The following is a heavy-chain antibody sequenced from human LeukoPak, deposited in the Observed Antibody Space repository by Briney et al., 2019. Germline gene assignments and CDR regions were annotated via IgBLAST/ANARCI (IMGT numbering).Heavy chain of an antibody. CDR1: GFTFSSYE. J-gene: IGHJ5*02. CDR2: ISSSGSTI. Sequence: GGSLRLSCAASGFTFSSYEMNWVRRAPGKGLEWVSYISSSGSTIYYADSVKGRFTISRDNAKNSLYLQMNSLRAEDTAVYYCARDLLTVGVWFDPWGQGTLVTVSS. CDR3: ARDLLTVGVWFDP. V-gene: IGHV3-48*03. D-gene: IGHD4-11*01.